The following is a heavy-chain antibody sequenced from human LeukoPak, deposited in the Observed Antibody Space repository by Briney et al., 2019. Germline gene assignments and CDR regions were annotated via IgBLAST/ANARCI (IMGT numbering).Heavy chain of an antibody. CDR3: ARGGTSGYESYGMDV. CDR2: IYHSGST. V-gene: IGHV4-30-2*01. Sequence: SETLSLTCAVSGGSISSGGYSWSWIRQPPGKGLEWIGYIYHSGSTYYNPSLKSRVTISVDRSKNQFSLKLSSVTAADTAVYYCARGGTSGYESYGMDVWGQGTTVTVSS. D-gene: IGHD5-12*01. CDR1: GGSISSGGYS. J-gene: IGHJ6*02.